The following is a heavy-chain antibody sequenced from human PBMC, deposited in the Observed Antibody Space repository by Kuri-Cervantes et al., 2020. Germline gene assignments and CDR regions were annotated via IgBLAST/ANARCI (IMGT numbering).Heavy chain of an antibody. D-gene: IGHD1-26*01. V-gene: IGHV3-11*05. CDR2: ISSSSSYI. J-gene: IGHJ5*02. Sequence: GESLKISCAASGFTFSDYYMSWIRQAPGKGLEWVSSISSSSSYIYYADAVKGRFTISRDNAKNSLYLQMNSLRTEDTALYYCAKDRLYDVGAVGWFDPWGQGTLVTVSS. CDR1: GFTFSDYY. CDR3: AKDRLYDVGAVGWFDP.